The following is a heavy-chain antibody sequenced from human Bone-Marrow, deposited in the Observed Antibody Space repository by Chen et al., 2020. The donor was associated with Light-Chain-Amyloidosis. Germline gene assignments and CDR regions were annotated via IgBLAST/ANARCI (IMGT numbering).Heavy chain of an antibody. J-gene: IGHJ5*02. CDR3: AREKYSSSSRRWFDP. D-gene: IGHD6-6*01. CDR2: INPNSGGT. CDR1: GYTFTDYY. V-gene: IGHV1-2*02. Sequence: QVQLVQSVADVKKPGASVKVSCKASGYTFTDYYVHWVRQAPGQGLEWMGWINPNSGGTNYEQKFQDRVTMTRDTSISTAYMELSRLRSDDTALYYCAREKYSSSSRRWFDPWGQGTLVTVSS.